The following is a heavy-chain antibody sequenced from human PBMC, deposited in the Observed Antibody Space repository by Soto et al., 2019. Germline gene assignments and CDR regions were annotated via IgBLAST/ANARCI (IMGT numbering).Heavy chain of an antibody. CDR2: IIPIFGTA. D-gene: IGHD1-26*01. J-gene: IGHJ4*02. V-gene: IGHV1-69*13. CDR1: GGTLSSYA. Sequence: GASVQVSCQASGGTLSSYAISWVRQAPGQGLEWMGGIIPIFGTANYAQKFQGRVTITADESTSTAYMELSSLRSEDTAVYYCAREGMGATPTPLYYFDYWGQGTLVTVSS. CDR3: AREGMGATPTPLYYFDY.